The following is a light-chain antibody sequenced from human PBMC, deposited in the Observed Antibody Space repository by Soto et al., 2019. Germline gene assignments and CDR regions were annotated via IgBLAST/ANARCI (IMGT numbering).Light chain of an antibody. V-gene: IGKV1-5*03. J-gene: IGKJ4*01. CDR1: QTISSW. CDR2: KAS. Sequence: DIQMTQSPSTLSGSVGDRVTITCRASQTISSWLAWDQHTPGIARTLRIYKASSLQSGVPSRFSGGGSGTEFTLNINRRHLDDFATHYFQNYRSAPLTFGGLNKVDIK. CDR3: QNYRSAPLT.